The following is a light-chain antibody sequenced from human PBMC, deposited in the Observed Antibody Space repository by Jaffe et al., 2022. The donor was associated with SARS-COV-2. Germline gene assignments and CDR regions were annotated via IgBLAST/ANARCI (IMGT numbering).Light chain of an antibody. CDR3: QHYNGYPST. CDR1: QSIDVW. Sequence: DIQMTQSPSTLSASVGDRVTITCRASQSIDVWLAWYQQKPGKAPKLLIYRASDLQSGVPSRFSGSGSGTDFTLTISSLQPDDFATYFCQHYNGYPSTFGQGTKLEIK. V-gene: IGKV1-5*03. CDR2: RAS. J-gene: IGKJ2*01.